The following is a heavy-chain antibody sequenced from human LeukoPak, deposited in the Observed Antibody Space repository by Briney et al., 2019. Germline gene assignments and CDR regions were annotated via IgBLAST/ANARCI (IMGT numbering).Heavy chain of an antibody. J-gene: IGHJ4*02. V-gene: IGHV3-21*01. CDR3: ASALTTVTTWGDY. Sequence: GGSLRLSCAASGFTFSSYSMNWVRQAPGKGLEWVSSISSSSSYIYYADSVKGRFTISRDNAKNSLYLQMNSLRAEDTAVYYCASALTTVTTWGDYWGQGTLVTVSS. CDR2: ISSSSSYI. CDR1: GFTFSSYS. D-gene: IGHD4-11*01.